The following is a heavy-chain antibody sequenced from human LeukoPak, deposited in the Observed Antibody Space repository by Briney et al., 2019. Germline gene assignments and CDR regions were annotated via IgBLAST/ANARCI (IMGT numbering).Heavy chain of an antibody. J-gene: IGHJ5*01. CDR2: INHSGST. Sequence: PSETLSLTCAVYGGSFSGSYWSWIRQSPGKGLEWIGEINHSGSTNYNPSLKSRVTISMDTSKNQFSLKLRSVTAADTAVYYCTRSPPPGATAYGVVDLWGHGTLVTVSS. D-gene: IGHD3-10*01. CDR3: TRSPPPGATAYGVVDL. V-gene: IGHV4-34*01. CDR1: GGSFSGSY.